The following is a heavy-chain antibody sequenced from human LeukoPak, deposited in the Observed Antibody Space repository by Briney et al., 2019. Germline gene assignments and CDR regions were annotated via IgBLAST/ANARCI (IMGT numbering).Heavy chain of an antibody. CDR3: ARGEVGASRAFDI. Sequence: LSLTCTVSGFTFSDYYMSWIRQAPGKGLEWVSYISSSGSTIYYADSVKGRFTISRDNAKNSLYLQMNSLRAEDTAVYYCARGEVGASRAFDIWGQGTMVTVSS. CDR2: ISSSGSTI. D-gene: IGHD1-26*01. CDR1: GFTFSDYY. J-gene: IGHJ3*02. V-gene: IGHV3-11*01.